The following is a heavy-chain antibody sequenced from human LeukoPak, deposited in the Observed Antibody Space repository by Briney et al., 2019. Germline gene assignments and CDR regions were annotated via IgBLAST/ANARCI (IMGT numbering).Heavy chain of an antibody. Sequence: GASVKVSCKASGYTFTGYYMHWVRQAPGQGLEWMGWINPNSGGTNYAQKFQGRVTMTRGTSISTAYMELSRLRSDDTAVYYCALLMITFGGVIGKFDYWGQGTLVTVSS. J-gene: IGHJ4*02. D-gene: IGHD3-16*02. CDR2: INPNSGGT. CDR1: GYTFTGYY. V-gene: IGHV1-2*02. CDR3: ALLMITFGGVIGKFDY.